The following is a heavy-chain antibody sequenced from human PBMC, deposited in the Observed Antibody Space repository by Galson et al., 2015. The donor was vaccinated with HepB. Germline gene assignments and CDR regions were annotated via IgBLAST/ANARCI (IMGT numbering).Heavy chain of an antibody. CDR3: AKDGGELYSGSYQVDH. V-gene: IGHV3-23*01. CDR2: ISASGGST. Sequence: SLRLSCAASGFTFSSYGMSWVRQAPGKGLEWVSVISASGGSTFYADSVKGRFTILRDNPKNTLYLQMNSLRVEDTAVYYCAKDGGELYSGSYQVDHWGQGTLVTVSS. D-gene: IGHD1-26*01. CDR1: GFTFSSYG. J-gene: IGHJ4*02.